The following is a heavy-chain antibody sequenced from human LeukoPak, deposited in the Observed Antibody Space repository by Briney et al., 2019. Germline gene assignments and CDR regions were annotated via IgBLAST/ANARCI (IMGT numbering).Heavy chain of an antibody. CDR3: ARGYSSSSPDDY. V-gene: IGHV4-39*07. CDR1: GGPISSSSYY. CDR2: IYYSGST. D-gene: IGHD6-6*01. J-gene: IGHJ4*02. Sequence: SETLSLTCTVSGGPISSSSYYWGWIRQPPGKGPEWIGSIYYSGSTYYNPSLKSRVTISVDTSKNQFSLKLSSVTAADTAVYYCARGYSSSSPDDYWGQGTLVTVSS.